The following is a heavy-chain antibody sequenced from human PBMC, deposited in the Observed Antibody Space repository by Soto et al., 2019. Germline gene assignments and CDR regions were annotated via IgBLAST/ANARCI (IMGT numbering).Heavy chain of an antibody. CDR3: ARAMVRAVFDY. CDR2: IYYSGST. V-gene: IGHV4-31*03. CDR1: GGSISSGCYY. J-gene: IGHJ4*02. Sequence: SETLSLTCTVSGGSISSGCYYWSWIRQHPGKGLEWIGYIYYSGSTYYNPSLKSRVTISVDTSKNQFSLKLSSVTAADTAVYYCARAMVRAVFDYWGQGTLVTVSS. D-gene: IGHD3-10*01.